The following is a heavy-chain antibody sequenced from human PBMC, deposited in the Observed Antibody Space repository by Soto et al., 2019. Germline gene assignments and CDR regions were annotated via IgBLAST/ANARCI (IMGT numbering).Heavy chain of an antibody. CDR1: GFTFSSYA. V-gene: IGHV3-23*01. D-gene: IGHD3-10*01. CDR2: ISGSGGST. CDR3: TEGGAGSPPCPFDP. Sequence: EVQLLESGGGLVQPGGSLRLSCAASGFTFSSYAMSWVRQAPGKGLEWVSAISGSGGSTYYADSVKGRFTISRDNSKNTLYLQMNSLRAEDTAVYYWTEGGAGSPPCPFDPWGQGTLVTVSS. J-gene: IGHJ5*02.